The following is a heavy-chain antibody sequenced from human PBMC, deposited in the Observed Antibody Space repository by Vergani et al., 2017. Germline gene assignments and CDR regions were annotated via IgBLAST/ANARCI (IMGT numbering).Heavy chain of an antibody. CDR2: IYPADSDT. CDR1: DYSFGNYW. CDR3: ARHTTYTDS. J-gene: IGHJ4*02. V-gene: IGHV5-51*01. Sequence: EVELVQSGPEMRKPGESLKISCKGSDYSFGNYWIRWVRQMPGKGLEWMGIIYPADSDTSYSPSFQGQVTISADKSISTAFLQWDSLKASDTALYYCARHTTYTDSWGQGTLVTVSS. D-gene: IGHD1-1*01.